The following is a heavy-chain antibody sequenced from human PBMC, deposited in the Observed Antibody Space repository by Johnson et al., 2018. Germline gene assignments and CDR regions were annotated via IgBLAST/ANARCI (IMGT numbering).Heavy chain of an antibody. Sequence: VQLVESGGGLVQPGGSLRLSCAASGFTFSSYAMSWVRQAPGKGLEWVSAISGSGGSTYYADSVKGRFTISRDNSKNTRYLQMNSLRAEDTAVYYCAKDRPGVTRYYYGMDVWGEGTTVTVAS. D-gene: IGHD2-21*02. CDR2: ISGSGGST. J-gene: IGHJ6*04. V-gene: IGHV3-23*04. CDR3: AKDRPGVTRYYYGMDV. CDR1: GFTFSSYA.